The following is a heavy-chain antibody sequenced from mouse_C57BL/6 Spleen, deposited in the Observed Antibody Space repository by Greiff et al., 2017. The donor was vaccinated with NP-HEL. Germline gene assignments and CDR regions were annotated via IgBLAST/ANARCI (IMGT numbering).Heavy chain of an antibody. CDR2: ISYDGSN. D-gene: IGHD1-1*01. J-gene: IGHJ1*03. V-gene: IGHV3-6*01. CDR1: GYSITSGYY. Sequence: ESGPGLVKPSQSLSLTCSVTGYSITSGYYWNWIRQFPGNKLEWMGYISYDGSNNYNPSLKNRISITRDTSKNQFFLKLNSVTTEDTATYYCARGTVVAPWYFDVWGTGTTVTVSS. CDR3: ARGTVVAPWYFDV.